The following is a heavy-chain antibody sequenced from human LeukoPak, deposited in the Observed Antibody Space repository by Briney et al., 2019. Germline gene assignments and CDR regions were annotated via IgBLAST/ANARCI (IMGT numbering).Heavy chain of an antibody. CDR2: IYPGDSDT. CDR1: GYSFTSYW. Sequence: GESLKISCKGSGYSFTSYWIGWVRQMPGKGLEWMGIIYPGDSDTRYSPSFQGQVTISADKSISTAYLQWSGLKASDTAMYYCAKEYYYDSSGGNAFDIWGQGTMVTVSS. D-gene: IGHD3-22*01. J-gene: IGHJ3*02. V-gene: IGHV5-51*01. CDR3: AKEYYYDSSGGNAFDI.